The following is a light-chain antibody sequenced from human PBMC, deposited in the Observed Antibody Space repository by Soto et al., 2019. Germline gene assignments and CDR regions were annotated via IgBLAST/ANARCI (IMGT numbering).Light chain of an antibody. Sequence: DIPMTQSPSSLSASVGDRVTITCQASQDISNYLNWYQQKPGKAPKLLIYDASNLETGVPSRFSGSGSGTDFTFTISSLQPEDIVTYYCQQYDNLPLTFGGGTKVEIK. CDR2: DAS. J-gene: IGKJ4*01. CDR3: QQYDNLPLT. CDR1: QDISNY. V-gene: IGKV1-33*01.